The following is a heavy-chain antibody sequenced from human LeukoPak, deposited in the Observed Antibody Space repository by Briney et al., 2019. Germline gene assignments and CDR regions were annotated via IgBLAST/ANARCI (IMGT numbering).Heavy chain of an antibody. CDR1: GYTFTGYY. J-gene: IGHJ5*02. CDR2: INPNSGGT. D-gene: IGHD6-6*01. CDR3: AREVYSSSNWFDP. V-gene: IGHV1-2*02. Sequence: ASVKVSCKASGYTFTGYYMHWVRQAPGQGLEWMGWINPNSGGTNYAQKLQGRVTMTRDTSISTAYMELSRLRSDDTAVYYCAREVYSSSNWFDPWGQGTLVTVSS.